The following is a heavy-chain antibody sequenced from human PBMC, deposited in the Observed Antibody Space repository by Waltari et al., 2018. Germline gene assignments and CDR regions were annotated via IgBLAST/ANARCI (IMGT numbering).Heavy chain of an antibody. J-gene: IGHJ3*01. CDR3: ARDIVGPTTPVQEGFDV. D-gene: IGHD1-26*01. Sequence: VTPSETLSLTCTVSGVAIRSSSYYWGWIRQPPGKGLEWIATIYYTGSTYYKPSLKSRVTISMDTSKNQFFLRLTPVTAADTALYYCARDIVGPTTPVQEGFDVWGQGTMVTVSS. CDR1: GVAIRSSSYY. CDR2: IYYTGST. V-gene: IGHV4-39*02.